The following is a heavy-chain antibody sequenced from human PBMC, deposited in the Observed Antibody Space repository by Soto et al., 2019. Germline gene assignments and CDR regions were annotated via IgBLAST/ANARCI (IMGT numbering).Heavy chain of an antibody. V-gene: IGHV4-34*01. D-gene: IGHD5-18*01. Sequence: AETLSFTCAVSVGSFSGYYWSWIRQPPGKGLEWIGEINHSGSTNYNPSLKSRVTISVDTSKNQFSLKLSSVTAADTAVYYCARGPRLPYYYYGMDVWGQGTTVTVSS. CDR1: VGSFSGYY. CDR3: ARGPRLPYYYYGMDV. J-gene: IGHJ6*01. CDR2: INHSGST.